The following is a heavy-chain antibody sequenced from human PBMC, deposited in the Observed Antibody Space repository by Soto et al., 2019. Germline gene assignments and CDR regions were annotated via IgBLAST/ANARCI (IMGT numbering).Heavy chain of an antibody. J-gene: IGHJ4*02. CDR3: ARGMTTVTTLDY. V-gene: IGHV4-30-2*01. D-gene: IGHD4-4*01. Sequence: SETLSLTCAVSGCSISSGGYSWSWIRQPPGKGLEWIGYIYHSGSTYYNPSLKSRVTISVDRSKSQFSLKLSSVTAADTAVYYCARGMTTVTTLDYWGQGTLVTVSS. CDR2: IYHSGST. CDR1: GCSISSGGYS.